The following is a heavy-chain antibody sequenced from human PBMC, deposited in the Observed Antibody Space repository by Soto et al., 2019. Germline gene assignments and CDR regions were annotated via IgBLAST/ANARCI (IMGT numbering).Heavy chain of an antibody. CDR2: IHGSGAIT. CDR3: ARDKGPGSYTKWCFDV. J-gene: IGHJ2*01. D-gene: IGHD3-10*01. V-gene: IGHV3-23*01. CDR1: GLTFSRFA. Sequence: EVQVLQSGGGLVQPGGSLRLSCAASGLTFSRFAMSWVRQAPGKGLEWVATIHGSGAITNYADSVRGRFTISRDNSKDTMYLQLNTLRVEDTDVYYCARDKGPGSYTKWCFDVGGRGTLVTVSS.